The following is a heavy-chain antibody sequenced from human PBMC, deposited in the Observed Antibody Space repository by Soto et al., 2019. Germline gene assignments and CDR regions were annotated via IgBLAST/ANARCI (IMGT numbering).Heavy chain of an antibody. Sequence: SETLSLTCTVSGGSISSGDYYWSWIRQPPGKGLEWIGYIYYSGSTYYNPSLKSRVTISVDTSKNQFSLKLSSVTAADTAVYYCARVVVPAAIHYYYYGMDVWGQGTTVTVSS. CDR3: ARVVVPAAIHYYYYGMDV. J-gene: IGHJ6*02. V-gene: IGHV4-30-4*01. CDR2: IYYSGST. CDR1: GGSISSGDYY. D-gene: IGHD2-2*02.